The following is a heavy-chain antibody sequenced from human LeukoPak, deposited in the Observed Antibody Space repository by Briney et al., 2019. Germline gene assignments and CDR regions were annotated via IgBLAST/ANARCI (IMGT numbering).Heavy chain of an antibody. CDR3: AIFDFLFGEIDNWFDP. CDR2: IYPGDSDT. D-gene: IGHD3-16*01. Sequence: KRGESLKISCKGSGYNFTIYWIGWVRQMPGKGLEWMGIIYPGDSDTRYSPSFQGQVTISADKSISTAYLQWSSLKASDTAMYYCAIFDFLFGEIDNWFDPWGQGTQVTVSS. CDR1: GYNFTIYW. J-gene: IGHJ5*02. V-gene: IGHV5-51*01.